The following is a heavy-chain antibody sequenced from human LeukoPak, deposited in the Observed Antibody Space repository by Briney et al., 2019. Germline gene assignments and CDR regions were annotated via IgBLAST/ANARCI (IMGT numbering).Heavy chain of an antibody. J-gene: IGHJ3*02. Sequence: SQTLSLTCTVSGGSISSGGYYWSWIRQHPGKGLEWIGYIYYSGSTYYNPSLKSRVTISVDTSKNQFSLKLSSVTAADTVVYYCARDGTVTTSDAFDIWGQGTMVTVSS. CDR1: GGSISSGGYY. CDR3: ARDGTVTTSDAFDI. V-gene: IGHV4-31*03. D-gene: IGHD4-17*01. CDR2: IYYSGST.